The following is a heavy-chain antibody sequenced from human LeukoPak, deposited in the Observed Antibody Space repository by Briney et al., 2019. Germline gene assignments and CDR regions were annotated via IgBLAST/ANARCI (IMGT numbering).Heavy chain of an antibody. J-gene: IGHJ4*02. Sequence: SETLSLTCTVSGGFISSYYWSWIRQPPGKGLEWIGYIYYSGSTNYNPSLKSRVTISVDTSKNQFSLKLSSVTAADTAVYYCARDQYYYGSGLAYWGQGTLVTVSS. V-gene: IGHV4-59*01. D-gene: IGHD3-10*01. CDR3: ARDQYYYGSGLAY. CDR1: GGFISSYY. CDR2: IYYSGST.